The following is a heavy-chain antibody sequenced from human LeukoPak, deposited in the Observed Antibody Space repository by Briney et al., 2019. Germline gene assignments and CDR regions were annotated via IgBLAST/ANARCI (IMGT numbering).Heavy chain of an antibody. CDR1: GGTFSRYA. CDR2: IIPIFGTA. D-gene: IGHD4-11*01. V-gene: IGHV1-69*01. J-gene: IGHJ6*02. Sequence: SVKVSCKASGGTFSRYAISWVRQAPGQGLEWMGGIIPIFGTANYAQKFQGRVTITADESTSTAYMELSSLRSEDTAVYYCARVDYSITYYYYYGMDVWGQGTTVTVSS. CDR3: ARVDYSITYYYYYGMDV.